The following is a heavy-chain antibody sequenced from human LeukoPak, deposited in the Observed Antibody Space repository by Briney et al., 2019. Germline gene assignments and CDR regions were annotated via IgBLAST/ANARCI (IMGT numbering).Heavy chain of an antibody. CDR1: GSTFRSNS. D-gene: IGHD3-16*01. CDR3: ARDSGGGGRDI. V-gene: IGHV3-21*01. J-gene: IGHJ3*02. Sequence: PGASLRLSCTPSGSTFRSNSMNWGRQALGKGLEGCSAISSSSSYITYADSVKGRFTISRDNGKDSLYLQMNSLRAEDTAVYYCARDSGGGGRDIWGQGTMVTVSS. CDR2: ISSSSSYI.